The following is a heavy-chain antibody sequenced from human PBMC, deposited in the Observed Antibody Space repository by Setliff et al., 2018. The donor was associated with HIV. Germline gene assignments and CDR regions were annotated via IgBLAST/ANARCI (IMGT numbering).Heavy chain of an antibody. D-gene: IGHD3-16*01. Sequence: PSETLSPTCTVSGGSISTYYWTWIRRPPGKGLEWIGYIYYSGGTHYNPSLKSRITISIDMSKNQFSLKLRSVTAADTAVYYCARDGPMGRFDYWGQGALVTVSS. V-gene: IGHV4-59*01. J-gene: IGHJ4*02. CDR2: IYYSGGT. CDR1: GGSISTYY. CDR3: ARDGPMGRFDY.